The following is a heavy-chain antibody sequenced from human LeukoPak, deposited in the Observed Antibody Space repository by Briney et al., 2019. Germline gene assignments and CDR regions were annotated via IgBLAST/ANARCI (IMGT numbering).Heavy chain of an antibody. CDR2: ISGSGGST. D-gene: IGHD4-17*01. CDR3: SKKGQSEDYGKPG. CDR1: GFTFSSYA. Sequence: HSGGSLRLSCAASGFTFSSYAMSWVRQAPGKGLEWVSAISGSGGSTYYADSVKGRFTISRDNSKNTLYLQMNSLRAEDTAVYYCSKKGQSEDYGKPGWGQGTLVTVSS. V-gene: IGHV3-23*01. J-gene: IGHJ4*02.